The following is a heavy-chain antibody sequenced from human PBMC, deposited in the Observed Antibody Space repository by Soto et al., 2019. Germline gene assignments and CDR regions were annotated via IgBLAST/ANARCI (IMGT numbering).Heavy chain of an antibody. J-gene: IGHJ3*02. CDR2: FDPEDGET. Sequence: ASVKVSCKVSGYTLTELSMHWVRQAPGKGLEWMGGFDPEDGETIYAQKFQGRVTMTEDTSTDTAYMKLSSLRSEDTAVYYCATLPYCSGGSCYELDIWGRGTMVTVSS. CDR1: GYTLTELS. D-gene: IGHD2-15*01. CDR3: ATLPYCSGGSCYELDI. V-gene: IGHV1-24*01.